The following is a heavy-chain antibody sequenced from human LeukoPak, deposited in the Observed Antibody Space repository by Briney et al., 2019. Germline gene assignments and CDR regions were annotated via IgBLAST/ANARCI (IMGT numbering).Heavy chain of an antibody. V-gene: IGHV3-33*01. D-gene: IGHD4-17*01. J-gene: IGHJ4*02. CDR2: IWYDGSNK. CDR1: GFTFSSYG. Sequence: HAGRSLRLSCAASGFTFSSYGMHWVRQAPGKGLEWVAVIWYDGSNKYYADSVKGRFTISRDNSKNTLYLQMNSLRAEDTAVYYCARFWGKTTVTPGYWGQGTLVTVSS. CDR3: ARFWGKTTVTPGY.